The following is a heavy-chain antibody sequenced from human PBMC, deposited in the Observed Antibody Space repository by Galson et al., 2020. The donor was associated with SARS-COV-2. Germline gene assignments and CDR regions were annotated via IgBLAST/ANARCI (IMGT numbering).Heavy chain of an antibody. V-gene: IGHV3-23*01. CDR2: ITTSATST. Sequence: TGGSLRLSCAASGFTFSSYAMSWLRQAPGRGLEWVSTITTSATSTYYADYEKGRFTISRDTSKNTLYRQMNSLRAEDTAVYYCAKARVPAAVKWFDAWGQGTLVTVSS. CDR3: AKARVPAAVKWFDA. D-gene: IGHD2-2*01. J-gene: IGHJ5*02. CDR1: GFTFSSYA.